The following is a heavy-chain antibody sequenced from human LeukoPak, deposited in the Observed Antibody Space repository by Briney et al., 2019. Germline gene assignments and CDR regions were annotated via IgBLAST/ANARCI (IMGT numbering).Heavy chain of an antibody. J-gene: IGHJ3*02. D-gene: IGHD5-24*01. Sequence: GSLRLSCAVSGYSISSGYYWGWIRQPPGKGLEWIGSIYHSGSTYYNPSLKSRVTISVDTSKNQFSLKLGSVTAADTAVYYCARTGGMATLYDAFDIWGQGTMVTVSS. V-gene: IGHV4-38-2*01. CDR1: GYSISSGYY. CDR3: ARTGGMATLYDAFDI. CDR2: IYHSGST.